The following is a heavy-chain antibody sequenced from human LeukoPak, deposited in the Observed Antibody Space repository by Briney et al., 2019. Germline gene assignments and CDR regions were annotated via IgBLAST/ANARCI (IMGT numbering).Heavy chain of an antibody. CDR2: ISNDGNSK. V-gene: IGHV3-30-3*01. CDR3: ARVVSPYDSSGSRQNYFDY. J-gene: IGHJ4*02. CDR1: GFTLSENN. D-gene: IGHD3-22*01. Sequence: PGGSLRLSCAASGFTLSENNVHWVRQAPGKGLEWVALISNDGNSKDYADSVKGRFTLSGDNSKNTLYLQMNSPRAGDTAVYYCARVVSPYDSSGSRQNYFDYWGQGTLVIVSS.